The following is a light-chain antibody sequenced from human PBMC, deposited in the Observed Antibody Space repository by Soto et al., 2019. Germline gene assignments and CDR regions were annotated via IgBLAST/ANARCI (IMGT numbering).Light chain of an antibody. CDR2: EVS. Sequence: QSALTQPASVSGSPGQSITISCTGSSSDIGAYNYVSWFQQYPGKAPKLIISEVSNRPSGVSNRFSGSKSGTAASLTISGLQTEDEADYFCSSFTTDWTHVFGNGTTVTVL. J-gene: IGLJ1*01. CDR1: SSDIGAYNY. V-gene: IGLV2-14*01. CDR3: SSFTTDWTHV.